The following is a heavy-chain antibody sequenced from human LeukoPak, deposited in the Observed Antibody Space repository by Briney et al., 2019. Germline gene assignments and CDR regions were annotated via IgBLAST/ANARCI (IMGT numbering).Heavy chain of an antibody. CDR3: AREIWQQLVLLDFDY. D-gene: IGHD6-13*01. V-gene: IGHV4-34*01. J-gene: IGHJ4*02. Sequence: SETLSLTCAVYGGSFSGYYWSWIRQPPGKGLEWIGEINHSGSTNYNQSLKSRVTISVDTSKNQFSLKLSSVTAADTAVYYCAREIWQQLVLLDFDYWGQGTLVTVSS. CDR1: GGSFSGYY. CDR2: INHSGST.